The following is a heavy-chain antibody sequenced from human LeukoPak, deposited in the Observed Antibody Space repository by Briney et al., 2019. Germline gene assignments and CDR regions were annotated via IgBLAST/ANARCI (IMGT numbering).Heavy chain of an antibody. CDR1: GYTFTSYG. CDR2: MNPNSGNT. J-gene: IGHJ6*02. CDR3: ARGKGHSYGYNYYYGMDV. Sequence: ASVKVSCKASGYTFTSYGINWVRQATGQGLEWMGWMNPNSGNTGYAQKFQGRVTMTRNTSISTAYMELSSLRSEDTAVYYCARGKGHSYGYNYYYGMDVWGQGTTVTVSS. V-gene: IGHV1-8*01. D-gene: IGHD5-18*01.